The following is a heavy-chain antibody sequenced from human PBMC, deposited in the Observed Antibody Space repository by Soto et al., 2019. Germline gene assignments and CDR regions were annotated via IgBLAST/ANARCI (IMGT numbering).Heavy chain of an antibody. CDR2: ISAYNGNT. CDR1: GYTFTSYG. V-gene: IGHV1-18*04. D-gene: IGHD2-15*01. Sequence: QVQLVQSGAEVKKPGASVKVSCKASGYTFTSYGISWVRQAPGQGLEWMGWISAYNGNTNYAQKLQGRVTMTTDTSTSTAYMELRSLRSDDTGVYYCARCELPATATASPADYWGQGTLVTVSS. J-gene: IGHJ4*02. CDR3: ARCELPATATASPADY.